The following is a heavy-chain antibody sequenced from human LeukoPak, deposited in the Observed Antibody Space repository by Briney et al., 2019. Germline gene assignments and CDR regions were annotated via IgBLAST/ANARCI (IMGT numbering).Heavy chain of an antibody. V-gene: IGHV3-21*01. CDR1: GFTFSTYS. D-gene: IGHD1-20*01. CDR3: AGGRPPPNWNHYYGMDV. Sequence: MPGGPLRLSCAASGFTFSTYSMNWVRQAPGEGLEWVSSISSSSSYIYHADSVKGRFTISRDNAKNSLYLQMNSLRAEDTAIYYCAGGRPPPNWNHYYGMDVWGKGTTVTVSS. J-gene: IGHJ6*04. CDR2: ISSSSSYI.